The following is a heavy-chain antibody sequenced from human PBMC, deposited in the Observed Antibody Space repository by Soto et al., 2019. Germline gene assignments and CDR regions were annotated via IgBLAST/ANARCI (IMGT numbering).Heavy chain of an antibody. CDR2: ISSSSSYI. V-gene: IGHV3-21*01. Sequence: GGSLRLSCAASGFTFSSYSMNWVRQAPGKGLEWVSYISSSSSYIYYADPVKGRFTISRDNAKNSLYLQMNSLRAEDTAVYYCARDFPFRGPSYYDFWSGYYSGGENYYGMDVWGQGTTVTVSS. CDR3: ARDFPFRGPSYYDFWSGYYSGGENYYGMDV. D-gene: IGHD3-3*01. CDR1: GFTFSSYS. J-gene: IGHJ6*02.